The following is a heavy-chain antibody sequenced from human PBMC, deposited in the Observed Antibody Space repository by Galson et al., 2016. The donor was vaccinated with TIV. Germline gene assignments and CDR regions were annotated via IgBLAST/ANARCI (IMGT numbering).Heavy chain of an antibody. CDR3: ARMSALGGVIDY. CDR1: GFSLGTSGMR. D-gene: IGHD3-16*01. J-gene: IGHJ4*02. CDR2: IDWDDDK. Sequence: LTLTCSFSGFSLGTSGMRVSWIRQPPGKALEWLARIDWDDDKFYSTSLKTRLTISKDPSKDQVVLTMTNMDPIDTATYYCARMSALGGVIDYWGQGTLVTVSS. V-gene: IGHV2-70*04.